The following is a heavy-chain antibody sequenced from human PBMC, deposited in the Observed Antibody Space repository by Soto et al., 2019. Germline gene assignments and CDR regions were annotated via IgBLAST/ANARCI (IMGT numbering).Heavy chain of an antibody. Sequence: QLHLVQSGAVVKKPGASVTVSCSASGYPVTAYYMHWVRQAPGRGLEWMGGINPATGAAKYTQTVQGRVTMTRDTSAGTVLMELSGLTSGDTAVFYCARGGGVGVAGSAAFDMWGQGTLVTVSS. CDR1: GYPVTAYY. CDR2: INPATGAA. V-gene: IGHV1-2*02. D-gene: IGHD3-3*01. J-gene: IGHJ3*02. CDR3: ARGGGVGVAGSAAFDM.